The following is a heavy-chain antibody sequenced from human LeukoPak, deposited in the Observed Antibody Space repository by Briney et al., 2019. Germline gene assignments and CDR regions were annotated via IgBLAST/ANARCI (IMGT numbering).Heavy chain of an antibody. CDR2: ISWNSGSI. V-gene: IGHV3-9*03. CDR3: AKAVGSGYSYGTFDY. CDR1: GFTFDDYA. D-gene: IGHD5-18*01. Sequence: GRSLRLSCAASGFTFDDYAMHWVQQAPGKGLEWVSGISWNSGSIGYADSVKGRFTISRDNAKNSLYLQMNSLRAEDMALYYCAKAVGSGYSYGTFDYWGQGTLVTVSS. J-gene: IGHJ4*02.